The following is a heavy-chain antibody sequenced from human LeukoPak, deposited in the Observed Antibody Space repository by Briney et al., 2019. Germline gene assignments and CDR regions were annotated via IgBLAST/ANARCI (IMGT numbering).Heavy chain of an antibody. CDR1: GFTFSSYG. D-gene: IGHD2-2*01. CDR3: ARDGDSSTSEDYYYYYYMDV. Sequence: GGSLRLSCAASGFTFSSYGMSWVRQAPGKGLEWVSTISGSGGSTYYADSVKGRFTISRDNSKNTLYLQMNSLRAEDTAVYYCARDGDSSTSEDYYYYYYMDVWGKGTTVTVSS. V-gene: IGHV3-23*01. J-gene: IGHJ6*03. CDR2: ISGSGGST.